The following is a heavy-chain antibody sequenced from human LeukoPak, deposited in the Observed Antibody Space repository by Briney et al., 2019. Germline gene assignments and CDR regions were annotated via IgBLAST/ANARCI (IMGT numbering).Heavy chain of an antibody. CDR3: ARKGNWNYDY. Sequence: PGGSLTLSCTASGFSFNSYSMHWLRPAPGKGLDWVSSSRSTSSYIRYADSVKGRFTISRDNARNSLYLQMNSLRVEDTAVYYCARKGNWNYDYWGQGTLVTVSS. CDR1: GFSFNSYS. D-gene: IGHD1-1*01. V-gene: IGHV3-21*01. CDR2: SRSTSSYI. J-gene: IGHJ4*02.